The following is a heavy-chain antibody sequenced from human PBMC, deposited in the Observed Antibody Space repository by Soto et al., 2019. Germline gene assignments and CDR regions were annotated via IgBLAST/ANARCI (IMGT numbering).Heavy chain of an antibody. V-gene: IGHV1-3*01. CDR1: GYTFTSYA. D-gene: IGHD2-2*01. J-gene: IGHJ5*02. CDR3: ARDRQPLVPAAIFWFDP. CDR2: INAGNGNT. Sequence: ASVKVSCKASGYTFTSYAMHWVRQAPGQRLEWMGWINAGNGNTKYSQKFQGRVTITRDTSASTAYMELSSLRSEDTAVYYCARDRQPLVPAAIFWFDPWGQGTLVTVSS.